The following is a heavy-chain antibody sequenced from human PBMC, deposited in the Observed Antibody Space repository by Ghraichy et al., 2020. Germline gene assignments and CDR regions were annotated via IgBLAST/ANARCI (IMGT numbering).Heavy chain of an antibody. D-gene: IGHD5-18*01. V-gene: IGHV3-30*18. J-gene: IGHJ6*02. CDR1: GFTFSSFA. CDR3: AKGQRDGTANTLDYYYAMDV. Sequence: GGSLRLSCAASGFTFSSFAMHWVRQAPGKGLEWLAVISFDGSYKYYADSVRGRFTISRDNSKNTLSLQMNSLRGEDTAVYYCAKGQRDGTANTLDYYYAMDVWGQGTTVTVSS. CDR2: ISFDGSYK.